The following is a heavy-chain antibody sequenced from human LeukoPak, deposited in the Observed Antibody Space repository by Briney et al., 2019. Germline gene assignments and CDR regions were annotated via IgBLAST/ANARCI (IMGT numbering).Heavy chain of an antibody. CDR2: INPKSGGT. J-gene: IGHJ4*02. V-gene: IGHV1-2*02. CDR3: VPSANYYYFDY. D-gene: IGHD4/OR15-4a*01. CDR1: GYTFTNDY. Sequence: ASVKVSCKASGYTFTNDYMNWVRQAPGLGFEWMGWINPKSGGTSYPQKFQGRLTMTRDTSISTAYMELSRLRSDDTAVYYCVPSANYYYFDYWGQGTLVTASS.